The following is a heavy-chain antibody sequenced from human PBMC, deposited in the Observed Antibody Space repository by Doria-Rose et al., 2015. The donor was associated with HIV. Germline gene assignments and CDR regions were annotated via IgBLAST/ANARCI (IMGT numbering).Heavy chain of an antibody. Sequence: QVTLKESGPVLVKPTETLTLTCTVSGVSLSSPGMGVSWIRQPPGKALEWLANILSDGERSYTTSLKSRLTISRGTSKSQVVLTMTDMDPVDTATYYCARIKSSRWYHKYYFDFWGQGTLVIVSA. D-gene: IGHD6-13*01. CDR2: ILSDGER. J-gene: IGHJ4*02. V-gene: IGHV2-26*01. CDR1: GVSLSSPGMG. CDR3: ARIKSSRWYHKYYFDF.